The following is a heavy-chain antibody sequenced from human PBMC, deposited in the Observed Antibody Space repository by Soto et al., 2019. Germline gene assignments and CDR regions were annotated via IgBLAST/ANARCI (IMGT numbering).Heavy chain of an antibody. V-gene: IGHV3-74*01. CDR2: INSDGSST. CDR1: GFTFSSYW. CDR3: ASSGTTVWYGMDV. Sequence: EVQLVASGGGLVPPGGSLRLSCAASGFTFSSYWMHWVRQVPGKGLVWVSRINSDGSSTSYADSVKGRFTISRDNAKNTLYLQMNSLRAEDTAVYYCASSGTTVWYGMDVWGQGTTVTVSS. J-gene: IGHJ6*02. D-gene: IGHD1-7*01.